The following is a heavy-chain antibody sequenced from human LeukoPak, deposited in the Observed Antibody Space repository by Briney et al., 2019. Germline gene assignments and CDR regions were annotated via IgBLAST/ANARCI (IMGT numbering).Heavy chain of an antibody. CDR2: ISYDGSNK. Sequence: PGGSLRLSCAASGFTFSSYAMHWVRQAPGKGLEWVAVISYDGSNKYYADSVKGRFTISRDNSKNTLYLQMNSLRAEDTAVYYCAKYHPTVALDYWGQGTLVTVSS. D-gene: IGHD4-23*01. CDR1: GFTFSSYA. V-gene: IGHV3-30*04. J-gene: IGHJ4*02. CDR3: AKYHPTVALDY.